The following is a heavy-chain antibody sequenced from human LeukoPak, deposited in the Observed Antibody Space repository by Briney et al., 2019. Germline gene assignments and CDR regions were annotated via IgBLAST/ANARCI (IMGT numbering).Heavy chain of an antibody. D-gene: IGHD6-6*01. CDR3: ARGSIAARAQGDYYYYYYGMDV. V-gene: IGHV4-4*07. CDR1: GGSISSYY. J-gene: IGHJ6*02. Sequence: SETLSLTCTVSGGSISSYYWSWIRQPAGKGLEWIGRIYTSGSTNYNPSLKSRVTMSVETSKNQFSLKLSSVTAADTAVYYCARGSIAARAQGDYYYYYYGMDVWGQGTTVTVSS. CDR2: IYTSGST.